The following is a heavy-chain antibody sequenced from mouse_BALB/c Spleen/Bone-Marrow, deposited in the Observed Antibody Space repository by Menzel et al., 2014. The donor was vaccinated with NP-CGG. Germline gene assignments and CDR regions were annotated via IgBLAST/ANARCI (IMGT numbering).Heavy chain of an antibody. V-gene: IGHV1-7*01. CDR1: GYTFTSYW. CDR2: INPSTGYT. Sequence: QVQLQQSGAELAKPGASVKMSCKASGYTFTSYWMHWVKQRPGQGLEWIGYINPSTGYTEHNQRFKDKATLTADKSSSTAYMRLSSLPSEDSAVYCRARGGASSGYPFAYWGQRTLVTATA. D-gene: IGHD3-1*01. J-gene: IGHJ3*01. CDR3: ARGGASSGYPFAY.